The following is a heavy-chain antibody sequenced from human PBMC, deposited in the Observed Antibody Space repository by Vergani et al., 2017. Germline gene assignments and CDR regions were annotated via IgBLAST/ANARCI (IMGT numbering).Heavy chain of an antibody. V-gene: IGHV4-34*01. CDR1: GGSFSGYY. D-gene: IGHD5-18*01. CDR3: ARGKTPGYSYGYGALAY. CDR2: INHSGST. J-gene: IGHJ4*02. Sequence: QVQLQQWGAGLLKPSETLSLTCAVYGGSFSGYYWSWIRQPPGKGLEWMGEINHSGSTKYNPSLKSRVTISVDTSKNQFSMNLSSVTAADTAVYYCARGKTPGYSYGYGALAYWGQGSLVTVSS.